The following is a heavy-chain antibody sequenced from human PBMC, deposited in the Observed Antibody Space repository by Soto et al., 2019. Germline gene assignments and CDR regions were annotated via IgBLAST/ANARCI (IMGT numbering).Heavy chain of an antibody. CDR1: GGSISSYY. D-gene: IGHD3-9*01. Sequence: PSETLSLTCTVSGGSISSYYWSWIRQPPGKGLEWIGYIYYSGSTNYNPSLKSRVTISVDTSKNQFSLKLSSVTAADTAVYYCAISSRYYDILTGYYTRPYYFDYWGQGTLVTVSS. CDR3: AISSRYYDILTGYYTRPYYFDY. V-gene: IGHV4-59*01. J-gene: IGHJ4*02. CDR2: IYYSGST.